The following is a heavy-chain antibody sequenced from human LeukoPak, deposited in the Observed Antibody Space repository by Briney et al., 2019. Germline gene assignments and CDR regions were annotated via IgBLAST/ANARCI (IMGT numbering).Heavy chain of an antibody. CDR1: GFTFSSYG. J-gene: IGHJ3*02. D-gene: IGHD1-14*01. Sequence: GRSLRLSCAASGFTFSSYGMHWVRQAPGKGLEWVAVISDDGVNKHHADSVKGRFTISRDNSKNSLYLQMNSLRAEDTALYYCVRDGYKAFDIWGQGTMVTVSS. CDR2: ISDDGVNK. CDR3: VRDGYKAFDI. V-gene: IGHV3-30*03.